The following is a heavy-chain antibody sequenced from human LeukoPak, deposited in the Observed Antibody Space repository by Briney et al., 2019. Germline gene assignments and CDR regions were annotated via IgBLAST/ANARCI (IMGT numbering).Heavy chain of an antibody. V-gene: IGHV1-2*02. CDR3: ARAYYYSSGNYYNRIDY. D-gene: IGHD3-10*01. CDR1: GYTFTGYY. Sequence: ASVKVSCKASGYTFTGYYMHWVRQAHGQGLEWMGSIDPDSGGTNYAQKFQGRVTMTRDTSISTAYMVLNRLRSDDTAVYSCARAYYYSSGNYYNRIDYWGQGTLVTVSS. CDR2: IDPDSGGT. J-gene: IGHJ4*02.